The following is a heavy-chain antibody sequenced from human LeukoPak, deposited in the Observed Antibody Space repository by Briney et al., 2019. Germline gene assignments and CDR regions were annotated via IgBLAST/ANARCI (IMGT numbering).Heavy chain of an antibody. CDR2: IYHSGST. J-gene: IGHJ6*03. CDR1: TFGDYA. CDR3: ARGYYYYYMDV. V-gene: IGHV4-30-2*01. Sequence: TFGDYAMSWFRQPPGKGLEWIGYIYHSGSTYYNPSLKSRVTISVDRSKNQFSLKLSSVTAADTAVYYCARGYYYYYMDVWGKGTTVTVSS.